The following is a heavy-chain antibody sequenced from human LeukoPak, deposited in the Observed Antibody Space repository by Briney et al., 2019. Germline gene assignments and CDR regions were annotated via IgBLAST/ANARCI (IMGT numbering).Heavy chain of an antibody. CDR1: GYTFSGYY. J-gene: IGHJ4*02. D-gene: IGHD6-6*01. V-gene: IGHV1-2*02. Sequence: GASVKVSCKASGYTFSGYYLHWVRQAPGQGLEWMGWINPNSGGTNYAQKFQGRVTMTRDTSINTAYMELSRLTSDDTAVYYCAREYSSSSGRLYDYWGLGTLVTVSS. CDR3: AREYSSSSGRLYDY. CDR2: INPNSGGT.